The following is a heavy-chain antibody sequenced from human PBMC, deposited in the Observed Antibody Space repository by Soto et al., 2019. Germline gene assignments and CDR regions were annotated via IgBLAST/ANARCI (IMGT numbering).Heavy chain of an antibody. V-gene: IGHV4-59*01. CDR2: IYYSGST. J-gene: IGHJ5*02. CDR1: GGSISSYY. CDR3: AREFRLDENWFDP. Sequence: SETLSLTCTVSGGSISSYYWSWIRQPPGKGLEWIGYIYYSGSTNYNPSLKSRVTISVDTSKNQFSLKLSSVTAADTAVYYCAREFRLDENWFDPWGQGTLVTVSS.